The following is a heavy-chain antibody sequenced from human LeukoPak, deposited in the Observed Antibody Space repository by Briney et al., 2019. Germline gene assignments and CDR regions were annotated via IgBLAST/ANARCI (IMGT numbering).Heavy chain of an antibody. J-gene: IGHJ4*02. V-gene: IGHV5-51*01. CDR2: IYFGDSDV. CDR3: GRMGSGWDFDK. CDR1: GYSFANNW. Sequence: GEPLKISCKDSGYSFANNWVGWVRQVPGKGLEWMGIIYFGDSDVRYSPSFQGQVTISADKSINTAYLQWSSLQASDTAIYYCGRMGSGWDFDKWGPGTQVTVSS. D-gene: IGHD6-19*01.